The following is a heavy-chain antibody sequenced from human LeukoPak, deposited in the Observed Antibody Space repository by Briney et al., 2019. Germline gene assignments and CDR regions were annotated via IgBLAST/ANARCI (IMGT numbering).Heavy chain of an antibody. J-gene: IGHJ5*02. D-gene: IGHD3-16*01. Sequence: SETLSLTCTVSGGSISSYYCSWIRQPAGKGLEWIGRIYTSGSTNYNPSLKSRVTMSVDTSKNQFSLKLSSVTAADTAVYYCASSRGTFNWFDPWGQGTLVTVSS. V-gene: IGHV4-4*07. CDR1: GGSISSYY. CDR2: IYTSGST. CDR3: ASSRGTFNWFDP.